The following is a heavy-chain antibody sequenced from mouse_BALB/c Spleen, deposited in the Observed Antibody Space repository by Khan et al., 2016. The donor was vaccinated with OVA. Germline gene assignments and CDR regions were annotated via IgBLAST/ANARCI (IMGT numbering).Heavy chain of an antibody. J-gene: IGHJ3*01. CDR3: ARRNYFGYTFAY. D-gene: IGHD1-2*01. Sequence: QVQLQQSGAELARPGASVKLSCKASGYTFTDYYINWVKQRTGQGLEWIGEISPGSGDTYYNERFKGKATLTADKSSSTAYMQLSRLTSEASAVYFCARRNYFGYTFAYWGQGTLVTFSA. CDR2: ISPGSGDT. V-gene: IGHV1-77*01. CDR1: GYTFTDYY.